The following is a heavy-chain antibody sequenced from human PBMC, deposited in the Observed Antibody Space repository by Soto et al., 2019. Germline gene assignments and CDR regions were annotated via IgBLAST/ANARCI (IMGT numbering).Heavy chain of an antibody. Sequence: KTSETLSLTCAVSGDSINSSHCWNLFRHPPEKGLEWIGQISHSGSTNYNPSLTSRVTISVDKSKNHFSLKLTSVTAADTAVYYCAARHFWSRRWTDRRLDYWGQGTLVTVSS. J-gene: IGHJ4*02. CDR3: AARHFWSRRWTDRRLDY. D-gene: IGHD3-3*02. V-gene: IGHV4-4*02. CDR2: ISHSGST. CDR1: GDSINSSHC.